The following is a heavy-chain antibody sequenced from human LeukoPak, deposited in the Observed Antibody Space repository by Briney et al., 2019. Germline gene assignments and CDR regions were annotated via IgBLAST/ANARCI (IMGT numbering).Heavy chain of an antibody. J-gene: IGHJ4*02. CDR2: IYHSGST. D-gene: IGHD5-18*01. V-gene: IGHV4-4*02. CDR1: GASISSSNW. CDR3: ARNTAMANMDY. Sequence: SETLSLTGPVSGASISSSNWWSWVRQPPGKGLEWIGEIYHSGSTNYNPSLKSRVTISVDKSKDQFSLKLSSVTAADTAVYYCARNTAMANMDYWGQGTLVTVSS.